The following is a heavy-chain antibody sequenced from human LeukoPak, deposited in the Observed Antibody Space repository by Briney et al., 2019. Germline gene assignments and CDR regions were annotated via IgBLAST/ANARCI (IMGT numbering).Heavy chain of an antibody. CDR2: IIPIFGTA. V-gene: IGHV1-69*05. J-gene: IGHJ4*02. Sequence: SVKVSCKATGGTFSSYAISWVRQAPGQGLEWMGGIIPIFGTANYAQKFQGRVTITTDESTSTAYMELSSLRSEDTAVYYCARNAYDSSGYRYWGQGTLVTVSS. CDR3: ARNAYDSSGYRY. CDR1: GGTFSSYA. D-gene: IGHD3-22*01.